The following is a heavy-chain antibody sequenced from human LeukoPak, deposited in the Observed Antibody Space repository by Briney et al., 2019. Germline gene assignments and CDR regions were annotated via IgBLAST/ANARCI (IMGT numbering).Heavy chain of an antibody. CDR1: GASISSGTYY. D-gene: IGHD3-22*01. CDR2: INYSGSR. V-gene: IGHV4-39*07. J-gene: IGHJ4*02. CDR3: GRESRPYDFGGYWGRYFDD. Sequence: SETLSLTCTVSGASISSGTYYWGWIRQPPGKGLEWIGSINYSGSRYYNPSLKSRVTMSVDMSKKQFSLNLSSVTAADTAVYYCGRESRPYDFGGYWGRYFDDWGQGTLVTVSS.